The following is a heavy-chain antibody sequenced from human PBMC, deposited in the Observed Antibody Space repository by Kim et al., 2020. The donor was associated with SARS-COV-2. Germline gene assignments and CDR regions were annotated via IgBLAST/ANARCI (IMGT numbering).Heavy chain of an antibody. CDR3: ARDPSTLWFGDPLANYGMDV. J-gene: IGHJ6*02. CDR1: GGSISSGGYY. D-gene: IGHD3-10*01. Sequence: SETLSLTCTVSGGSISSGGYYWSWIRQHPGKGLEWIGYIYYSGSTYYNPSLKSRVTISVDTSKNQFSLKLSSVTAADTAVYYCARDPSTLWFGDPLANYGMDVWGQGTTVTVSS. V-gene: IGHV4-31*03. CDR2: IYYSGST.